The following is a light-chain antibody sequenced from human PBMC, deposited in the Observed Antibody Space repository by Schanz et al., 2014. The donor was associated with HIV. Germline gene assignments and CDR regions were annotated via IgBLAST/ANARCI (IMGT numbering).Light chain of an antibody. V-gene: IGKV3-20*01. Sequence: EIVMTQSPATLSVSPGERATLSCRASQSVGSYLAWYQQKPGQAPSLLIYDASNRATGIPARFTGSGFGTDFTLTISRVEPEDYAVYYCQQYGSLPWTFGQGTKVEVK. CDR1: QSVGSY. CDR2: DAS. CDR3: QQYGSLPWT. J-gene: IGKJ1*01.